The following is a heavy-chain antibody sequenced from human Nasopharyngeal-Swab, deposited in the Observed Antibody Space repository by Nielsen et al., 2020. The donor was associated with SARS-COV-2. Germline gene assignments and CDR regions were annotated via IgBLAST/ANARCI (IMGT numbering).Heavy chain of an antibody. CDR1: GFTFSNFA. J-gene: IGHJ6*02. CDR3: AKDRDSGDDSDDYYHYYGMDV. D-gene: IGHD5-12*01. V-gene: IGHV3-23*01. CDR2: ISGDSDST. Sequence: GGSLRLSCAASGFTFSNFAMSWVRQAPGKGLGWVSVISGDSDSTYYTDSVRGRFTISRDNSKNTLNLQMNNLRAEDTAIYYRAKDRDSGDDSDDYYHYYGMDVWGQGTTVTVFS.